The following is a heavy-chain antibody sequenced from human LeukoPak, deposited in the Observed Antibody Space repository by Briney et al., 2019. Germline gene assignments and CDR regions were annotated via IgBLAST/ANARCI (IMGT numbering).Heavy chain of an antibody. Sequence: SETLSLTCAVYGGSFSGYYWSWIRQPPGKGLEWIGEINHSGSTNYSPSLKSRVTISVDTSKNQFSLKLSSVTAADTAVYYCARWSVVITTDAFDIWGQGTMVTVSS. CDR1: GGSFSGYY. V-gene: IGHV4-34*01. CDR3: ARWSVVITTDAFDI. D-gene: IGHD3-22*01. J-gene: IGHJ3*02. CDR2: INHSGST.